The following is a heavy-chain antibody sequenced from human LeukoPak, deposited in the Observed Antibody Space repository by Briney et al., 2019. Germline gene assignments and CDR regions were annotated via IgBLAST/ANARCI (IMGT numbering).Heavy chain of an antibody. J-gene: IGHJ4*02. CDR2: ISSSSSYI. CDR3: ARETGTTLYNDY. D-gene: IGHD1-1*01. Sequence: PGGSLRLSCAASGFTFSSYSMNWVRQAPGKGLEWVSSISSSSSYIYYADSVKGRFTISRDNAKNSLYLQMNSLRAEDTAVYYCARETGTTLYNDYWGQGTLVTVSS. CDR1: GFTFSSYS. V-gene: IGHV3-21*01.